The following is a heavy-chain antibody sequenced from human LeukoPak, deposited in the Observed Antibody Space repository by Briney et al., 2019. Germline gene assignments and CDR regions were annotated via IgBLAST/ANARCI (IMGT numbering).Heavy chain of an antibody. Sequence: GGSLRLSCAASGFTFSRNGMHWVRQAPGKGLEWVAVISYDGTNKYYADSVKGRFNISRDNSKNTVYLQMNSLRAEDTAVYYCAKGRYYPKDFFDYWGQGTLVTVSS. V-gene: IGHV3-30*18. CDR3: AKGRYYPKDFFDY. CDR1: GFTFSRNG. D-gene: IGHD3-10*01. J-gene: IGHJ4*02. CDR2: ISYDGTNK.